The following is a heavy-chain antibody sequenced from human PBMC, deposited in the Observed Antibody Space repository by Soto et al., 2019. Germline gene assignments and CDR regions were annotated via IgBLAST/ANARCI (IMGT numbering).Heavy chain of an antibody. V-gene: IGHV3-11*06. J-gene: IGHJ6*02. CDR2: ISSSSSYT. CDR1: GFTFSDYY. CDR3: ARDQGGDGSQYYYYYYGMDV. D-gene: IGHD1-26*01. Sequence: SLRLSCAASGFTFSDYYMSWIRQAPGKGLEWVSYISSSSSYTNYADSVKGRFTISRDNAKNSLYLQMNSLRAEDTAVYYCARDQGGDGSQYYYYYYGMDVWGQGTTVTVSS.